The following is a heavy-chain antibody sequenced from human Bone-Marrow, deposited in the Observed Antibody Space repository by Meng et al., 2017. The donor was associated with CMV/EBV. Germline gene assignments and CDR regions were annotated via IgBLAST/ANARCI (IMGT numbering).Heavy chain of an antibody. V-gene: IGHV3-21*04. Sequence: SVFTFNNYTMTWVRQAPGKGLEWVSSISRSSTYIYYADSVKGRFTISRDNAKSSLYLQVNSLRAGDTAVYYCAKCVRGSGAYPFDYWGQGTLVTVSS. D-gene: IGHD3-10*01. CDR1: VFTFNNYT. CDR3: AKCVRGSGAYPFDY. J-gene: IGHJ4*02. CDR2: ISRSSTYI.